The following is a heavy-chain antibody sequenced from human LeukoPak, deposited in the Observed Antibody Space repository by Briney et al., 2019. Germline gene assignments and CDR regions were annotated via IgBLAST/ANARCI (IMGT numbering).Heavy chain of an antibody. CDR3: ARAREVVAATGWFDP. V-gene: IGHV1-2*02. D-gene: IGHD2-15*01. J-gene: IGHJ5*02. CDR2: INPNSGGT. Sequence: ASVKVSCKASGYTFTSYGISWVRQAPGQGLEWMGWINPNSGGTNYAQKFQGRVTMTRGTSISTAYMELSRLRSDDTAVYYCARAREVVAATGWFDPWGQGTLVTVSS. CDR1: GYTFTSYG.